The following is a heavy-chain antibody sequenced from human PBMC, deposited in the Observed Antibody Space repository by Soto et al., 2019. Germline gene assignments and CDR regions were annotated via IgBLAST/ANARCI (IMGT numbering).Heavy chain of an antibody. V-gene: IGHV4-59*08. CDR3: ARLIRDASGSYRLDY. CDR2: IYYSGYT. D-gene: IGHD3-10*01. Sequence: SETLSLTCTASGGSISPYYWSWIRQPPGEGMEWIGYIYYSGYTNYNPSLKSRLTISVDTSKNQLSLKLSSVTAADTAVYYCARLIRDASGSYRLDYWGRGTLVTVSS. J-gene: IGHJ4*02. CDR1: GGSISPYY.